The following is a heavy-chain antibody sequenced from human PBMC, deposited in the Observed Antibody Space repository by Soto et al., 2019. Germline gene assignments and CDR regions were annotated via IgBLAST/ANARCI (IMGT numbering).Heavy chain of an antibody. V-gene: IGHV1-2*02. Sequence: ASVEVSCKASGYIFTGYHIHWVRQAPGRGLEWMGWINPNSGDTEYAQNFQGRVTMTRDTSFNLVYMEMSGLMSDDTAVYYCARDARGTRGFDEMDIWGQGPTMTVYS. J-gene: IGHJ6*02. D-gene: IGHD3-9*01. CDR1: GYIFTGYH. CDR3: ARDARGTRGFDEMDI. CDR2: INPNSGDT.